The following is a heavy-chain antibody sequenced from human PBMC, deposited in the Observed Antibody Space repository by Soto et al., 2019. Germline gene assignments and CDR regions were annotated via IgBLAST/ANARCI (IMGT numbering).Heavy chain of an antibody. V-gene: IGHV4-28*03. CDR1: GYSISSSNW. Sequence: SETLSLTCAVSGYSISSSNWWGWIRQPPGKGLEWIGYIYYSGTTYYNPSLKSRVTTSVDTSKNQFSLKLTSVTAADTAVYYCGRAHRDLQQLVHYYYSMDVWGQGTTVTVSS. J-gene: IGHJ6*02. CDR2: IYYSGTT. D-gene: IGHD6-13*01. CDR3: GRAHRDLQQLVHYYYSMDV.